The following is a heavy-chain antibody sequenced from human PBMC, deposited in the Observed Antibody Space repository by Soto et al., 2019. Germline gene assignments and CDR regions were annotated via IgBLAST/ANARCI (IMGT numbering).Heavy chain of an antibody. CDR1: GYTLSELS. Sequence: ASVKVSCKVSGYTLSELSIHWVRQAPGKGLEWMGGFGPEDGETIYAQRFQGRVTMTEDTSTDTAYMKLSSLRSEDTAVYYCATSDRGIFGVIINPFDYWGQGTLVTVSS. V-gene: IGHV1-24*01. CDR2: FGPEDGET. D-gene: IGHD3-3*01. CDR3: ATSDRGIFGVIINPFDY. J-gene: IGHJ4*02.